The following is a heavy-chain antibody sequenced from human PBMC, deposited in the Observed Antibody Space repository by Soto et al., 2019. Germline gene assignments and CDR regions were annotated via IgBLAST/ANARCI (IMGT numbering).Heavy chain of an antibody. J-gene: IGHJ5*02. V-gene: IGHV4-59*01. Sequence: LSGTLSLTCPVSGGSIRSYYWSWIRQPPGKGLEWIGYIYYSGSTNYNPSLKSRVTISVDTSKNQFSLKLSSVTAADTAVYYCARNRDGSPGWFDPWGQGTLVTVS. CDR3: ARNRDGSPGWFDP. CDR1: GGSIRSYY. D-gene: IGHD5-12*01. CDR2: IYYSGST.